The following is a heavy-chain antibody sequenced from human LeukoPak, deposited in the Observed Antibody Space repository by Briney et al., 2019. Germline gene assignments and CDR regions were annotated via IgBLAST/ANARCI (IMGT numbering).Heavy chain of an antibody. Sequence: GGSLRLSCAASGFTFSNYWMTWVRQAPGKGLEWVANIKQDGSQKSYADSVKGRFTISRDNSKNTLYLQMNSLRAEDTAVYYCAKDRPLYSGSQHFDYWGQGTLITVSS. CDR3: AKDRPLYSGSQHFDY. CDR1: GFTFSNYW. J-gene: IGHJ4*02. V-gene: IGHV3-7*01. D-gene: IGHD1-26*01. CDR2: IKQDGSQK.